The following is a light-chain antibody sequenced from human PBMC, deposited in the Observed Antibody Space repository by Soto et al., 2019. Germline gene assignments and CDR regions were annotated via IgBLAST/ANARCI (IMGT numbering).Light chain of an antibody. CDR1: QSVSSY. CDR3: QQYYSWPRP. Sequence: IVLTQSPATLSLSPGERATLSCRASQSVSSYLAWYQQKPGQAPRLLIYGASTRATDIPARFSGSGSRPDFTPTIISLQAEDVAGYCCQQYYSWPRPFGQGTKVDIK. V-gene: IGKV3-15*01. CDR2: GAS. J-gene: IGKJ1*01.